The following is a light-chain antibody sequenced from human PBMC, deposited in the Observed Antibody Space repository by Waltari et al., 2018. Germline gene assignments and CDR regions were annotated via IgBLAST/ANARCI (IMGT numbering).Light chain of an antibody. V-gene: IGLV3-1*01. J-gene: IGLJ2*01. CDR3: QAWDSSAVV. CDR2: KDS. Sequence: SYQLTQPPSLSVSPGQTASITFSGDASGDYYVSGYQQRPGQSPVLLIYKDSKRPSGIPERFSGSNSGNTAALTISGTQAMDESDNYCQAWDSSAVVFGGGTKLTVL. CDR1: ASGDYY.